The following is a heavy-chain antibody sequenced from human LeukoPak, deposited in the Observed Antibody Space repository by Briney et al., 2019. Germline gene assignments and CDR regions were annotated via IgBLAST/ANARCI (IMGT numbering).Heavy chain of an antibody. Sequence: GGPLRLSCAASGFTFSTYVMSWVRQAPGKGLEWVSAINGSGGSTYYADSVKGRFTISRDNSKNTLYLQMNSLGADDTAVYYCAKGNWGYFDYWGQGTLVTVSS. CDR2: INGSGGST. CDR3: AKGNWGYFDY. V-gene: IGHV3-23*01. J-gene: IGHJ4*02. D-gene: IGHD7-27*01. CDR1: GFTFSTYV.